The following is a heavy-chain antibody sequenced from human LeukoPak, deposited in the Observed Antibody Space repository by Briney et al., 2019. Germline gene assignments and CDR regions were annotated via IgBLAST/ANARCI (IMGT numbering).Heavy chain of an antibody. J-gene: IGHJ4*02. CDR2: IIPIFGTA. CDR1: GGTFSSYA. D-gene: IGHD5-24*01. Sequence: ASVKVSCKASGGTFSSYAISWVRQAPGQGLEWMGGIIPIFGTANYAQKFQGRVTITADESTSTAYMELSSLRSEDTAVYYCVRAEVEMATIRAFDYWGQGTLVTVSS. CDR3: VRAEVEMATIRAFDY. V-gene: IGHV1-69*13.